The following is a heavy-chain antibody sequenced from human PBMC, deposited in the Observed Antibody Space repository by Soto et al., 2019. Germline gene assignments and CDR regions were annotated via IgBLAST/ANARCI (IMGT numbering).Heavy chain of an antibody. CDR3: ARRARPNFWSGYYTGSPYYYYYYGMDV. CDR1: GGTFSSYA. V-gene: IGHV1-18*01. J-gene: IGHJ6*02. D-gene: IGHD3-3*01. Sequence: GASVKVSCKASGGTFSSYAISWVRQAPGQGLEWMGWISAYNGNTNYAQKLQGRVTMTTDTSTSTAYMELRSLRSDDTAVYYCARRARPNFWSGYYTGSPYYYYYYGMDVWGQGTTVTVSS. CDR2: ISAYNGNT.